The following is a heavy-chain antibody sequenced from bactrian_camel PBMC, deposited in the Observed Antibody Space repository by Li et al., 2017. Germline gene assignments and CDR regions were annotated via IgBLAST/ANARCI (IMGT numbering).Heavy chain of an antibody. J-gene: IGHJ4*01. D-gene: IGHD5*01. Sequence: HVQLVESGGGSVQAGGSLTLSCVASGSTWYTRYCMGWFRQVPGKEREGLATVYTPGGYTRYADSVKGRFFISLDSAKTTLTLQMNSLQTEDTAVYTCAAGITSRHNVGYCFPDKYYGQGTQVTVS. V-gene: IGHV3S1*01. CDR2: VYTPGGYT. CDR1: GSTWYTRYC.